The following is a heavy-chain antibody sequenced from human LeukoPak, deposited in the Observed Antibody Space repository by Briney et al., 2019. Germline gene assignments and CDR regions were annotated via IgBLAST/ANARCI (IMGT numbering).Heavy chain of an antibody. CDR3: ARDSDSGWYYFDY. V-gene: IGHV3-7*01. J-gene: IGHJ4*02. D-gene: IGHD6-19*01. Sequence: GGSLRLSCAASGFTFSSYWMSWVRQAPGKGLEWVANIKQDGSEKYYVDSVKGRFTISRDNAKNSLYLQMNSLRAEDTAVYYCARDSDSGWYYFDYWGQGTLVTVYS. CDR1: GFTFSSYW. CDR2: IKQDGSEK.